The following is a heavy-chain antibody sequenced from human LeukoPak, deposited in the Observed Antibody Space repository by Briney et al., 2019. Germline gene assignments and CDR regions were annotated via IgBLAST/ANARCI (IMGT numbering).Heavy chain of an antibody. CDR2: IYYSGST. Sequence: TLSLTSTVSGGSISSGGYYWSWIREHPGKGLEWTGHIYYSGSTYYNPSLKSPGTISVDTSKNQFTRTLTSVTYADTAGYSSARDRISPMTTVPRTEPYFDLWGRGTLVTVSS. J-gene: IGHJ2*01. V-gene: IGHV4-31*01. D-gene: IGHD4-17*01. CDR1: GGSISSGGYY. CDR3: ARDRISPMTTVPRTEPYFDL.